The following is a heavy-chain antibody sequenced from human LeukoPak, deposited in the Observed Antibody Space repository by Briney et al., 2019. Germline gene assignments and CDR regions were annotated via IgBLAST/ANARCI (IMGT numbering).Heavy chain of an antibody. CDR2: IYFGGTT. Sequence: GGSLRLSCAASGLTVSSILLSWVRQAPGKGLECVSLIYFGGTTYYADSVKGRFTISRDNSRNTLYLQMNSLRAEDTAVYYCARLRTIAAAGTTPWYFDYWGQGTLVTVSS. V-gene: IGHV3-53*01. CDR3: ARLRTIAAAGTTPWYFDY. J-gene: IGHJ4*02. CDR1: GLTVSSIL. D-gene: IGHD6-13*01.